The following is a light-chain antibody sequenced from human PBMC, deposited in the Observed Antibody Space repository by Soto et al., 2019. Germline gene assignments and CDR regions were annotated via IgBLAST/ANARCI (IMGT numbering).Light chain of an antibody. Sequence: SYELTQPPSVSVSPGQTARITCSGEALPKQFAYWYQQKAGQAPLLVMYKDTERPSGIAERFAGSSSGTTATLIISGVQAEDEADYYCQSSGNSVFHPVLFGGGTQLTVL. J-gene: IGLJ2*01. CDR1: ALPKQF. CDR3: QSSGNSVFHPVL. CDR2: KDT. V-gene: IGLV3-25*02.